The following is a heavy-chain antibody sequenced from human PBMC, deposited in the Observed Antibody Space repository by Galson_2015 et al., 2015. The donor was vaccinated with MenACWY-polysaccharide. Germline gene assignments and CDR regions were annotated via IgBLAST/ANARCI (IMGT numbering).Heavy chain of an antibody. J-gene: IGHJ6*02. CDR2: ISSSGSTI. V-gene: IGHV3-11*01. CDR3: ARSEAARPRPGDIKAGWYYYYGMDV. D-gene: IGHD6-6*01. CDR1: GFTFSDYY. Sequence: SPRLSCAASGFTFSDYYMSWIRQAPGKGLEWVSYISSSGSTIYYADSVKGRFTISRDNAKNSLYLQMNSLRAEDTAVYYCARSEAARPRPGDIKAGWYYYYGMDVWGQGTTVTVSS.